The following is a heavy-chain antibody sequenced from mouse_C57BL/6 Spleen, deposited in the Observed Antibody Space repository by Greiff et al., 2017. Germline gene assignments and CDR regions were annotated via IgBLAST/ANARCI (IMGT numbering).Heavy chain of an antibody. J-gene: IGHJ3*01. CDR1: GYAFTNYL. Sequence: VQLQQSGAELVRPGTSVKVSCKASGYAFTNYLIEWVKQRPGQGLEWIGVINPGSGGTNYNEKFKGKATLTADKSSSTAYMQLSSLTSEDSAVYFCARGGKLEGFAYWGQGTLVTVSA. V-gene: IGHV1-54*01. CDR2: INPGSGGT. D-gene: IGHD1-3*01. CDR3: ARGGKLEGFAY.